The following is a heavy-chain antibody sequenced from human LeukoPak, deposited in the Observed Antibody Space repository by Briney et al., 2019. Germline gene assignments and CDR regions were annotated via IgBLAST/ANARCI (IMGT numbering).Heavy chain of an antibody. CDR1: GGSFSGYY. V-gene: IGHV4-34*01. CDR3: ATRPPPPYYYYYMDV. CDR2: INHSGTT. Sequence: SETLSLTCAVYGGSFSGYYWNWIRQPPGRGLEWIGEINHSGTTNYNPSLKSRVTISIDTSKNQFSLKLSSVTSADTAVYYCATRPPPPYYYYYMDVWAKGTTVTVSS. J-gene: IGHJ6*03.